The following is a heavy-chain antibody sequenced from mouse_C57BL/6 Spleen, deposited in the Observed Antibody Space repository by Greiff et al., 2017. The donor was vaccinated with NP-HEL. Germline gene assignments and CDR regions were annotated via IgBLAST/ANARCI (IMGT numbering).Heavy chain of an antibody. V-gene: IGHV1-69*01. CDR3: ARYDSNYGFAY. CDR2: IDPSDSYT. J-gene: IGHJ3*01. D-gene: IGHD2-5*01. Sequence: QVHVKQPGAELVMPGASVKLSCKASGYTFTSYWMHWVKQRPGQGLEWIGEIDPSDSYTNYNQKFKGKSTLTVDKSSSTAYMQLSSLTSEDSAVYYCARYDSNYGFAYWGQGTLVTVSA. CDR1: GYTFTSYW.